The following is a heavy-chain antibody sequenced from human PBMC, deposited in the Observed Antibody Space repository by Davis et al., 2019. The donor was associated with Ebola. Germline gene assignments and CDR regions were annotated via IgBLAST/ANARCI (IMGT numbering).Heavy chain of an antibody. J-gene: IGHJ4*02. V-gene: IGHV4-39*07. CDR1: GGSISSSSHY. D-gene: IGHD1-26*01. CDR2: IYYSGST. Sequence: SETLSLTCTVSGGSISSSSHYWGWIRQPPGKGLEWIGSIYYSGSTYYNPSLKSRVAISVDTSRNQFSLKLTSETAEDTAVYYCTRAMGSGTYGGYWGQGTLVTVSS. CDR3: TRAMGSGTYGGY.